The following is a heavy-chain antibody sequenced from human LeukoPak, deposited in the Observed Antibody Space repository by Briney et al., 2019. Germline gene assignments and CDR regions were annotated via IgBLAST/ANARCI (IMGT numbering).Heavy chain of an antibody. D-gene: IGHD4-11*01. J-gene: IGHJ3*02. V-gene: IGHV3-74*01. CDR2: ITTAGRTK. CDR1: GFTFRRYC. Sequence: GGSLSLSCAASGFTFRRYCMHWGRRAPGEGLVWVSRITTAGRTKSYADCVKGRFTISRDNAKNTLYLQMNGLRAEDTAVYNGARAREYSDYVSAFEIWGQGTMVTVSS. CDR3: ARAREYSDYVSAFEI.